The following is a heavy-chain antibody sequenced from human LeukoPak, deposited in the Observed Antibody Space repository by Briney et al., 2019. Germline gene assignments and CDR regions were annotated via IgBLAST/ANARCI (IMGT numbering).Heavy chain of an antibody. V-gene: IGHV4-59*01. Sequence: PSETLSLTCTVSSVSISSYYWSWIRQPPGKGLEWIGYIYYSGSATYNPSLKSRVTMSVDTSKNQFSLKLTPVTAADTAVYYCARGRQFVAHWGQGTLVTVSS. CDR2: IYYSGSA. CDR1: SVSISSYY. CDR3: ARGRQFVAH. J-gene: IGHJ5*02. D-gene: IGHD3-10*01.